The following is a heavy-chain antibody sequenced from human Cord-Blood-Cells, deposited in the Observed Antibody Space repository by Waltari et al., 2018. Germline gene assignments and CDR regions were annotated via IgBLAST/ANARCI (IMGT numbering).Heavy chain of an antibody. Sequence: QVQLVQSGAEVKKPGSSVKVSCKASGGTSSSYANSWVRQAPGKGLEGMGGIIPIFGTANYAKKFQGRVTITADESTSTAYRELSSLRSEDTAVYYCARVATVTTRAYYYYYYMDVWGKGTTVTVSS. CDR1: GGTSSSYA. J-gene: IGHJ6*03. D-gene: IGHD4-4*01. CDR3: ARVATVTTRAYYYYYYMDV. V-gene: IGHV1-69*01. CDR2: IIPIFGTA.